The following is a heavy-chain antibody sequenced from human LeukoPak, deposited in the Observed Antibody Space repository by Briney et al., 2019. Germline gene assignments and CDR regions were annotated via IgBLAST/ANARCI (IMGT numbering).Heavy chain of an antibody. CDR3: AKGPVYQLLYYFDY. CDR2: IRYDGSDS. CDR1: GFTFGDYA. V-gene: IGHV3-30*02. J-gene: IGHJ4*02. D-gene: IGHD2-2*01. Sequence: PGGSLRLSCSAFGFTFGDYAFHWVRQAPGKGLEWLAFIRYDGSDSYYADSVKGRFTISRDNSKKTLYLQMNSLRAEDTAVYYCAKGPVYQLLYYFDYWGQGTLVTVSS.